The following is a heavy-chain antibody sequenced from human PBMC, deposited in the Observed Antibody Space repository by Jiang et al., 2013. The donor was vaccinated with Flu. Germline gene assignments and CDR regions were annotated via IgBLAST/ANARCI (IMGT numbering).Heavy chain of an antibody. Sequence: QLVESGGVLVQPGGSLRLSCAASGFTFSDHTMHWVRQAPGKGLEYVSAINSGGSTFYANSVRGRFTISRDNSKNMLYLQLGSLRTDDMALYFCARERTLNSRYGVEDYWGQGTLVTVSS. D-gene: IGHD3-10*01. CDR1: GFTFSDHT. J-gene: IGHJ4*02. CDR2: INSGGST. CDR3: ARERTLNSRYGVEDY. V-gene: IGHV3-64*01.